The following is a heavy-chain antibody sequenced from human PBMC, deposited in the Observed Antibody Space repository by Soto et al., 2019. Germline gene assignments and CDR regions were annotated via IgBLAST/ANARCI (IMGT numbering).Heavy chain of an antibody. V-gene: IGHV3-30-3*01. Sequence: GGSLRLSCAASGFTVSSNYMSWVRQAPGKGLEWVSVISYDGSNKYYADSVKGRFTISRDNSKNTLYLQMNSLRAEDTAVYYCARDLSTYQLLLSYYYGMDVWGQGTTVTVSS. D-gene: IGHD2-2*01. CDR2: ISYDGSNK. J-gene: IGHJ6*02. CDR3: ARDLSTYQLLLSYYYGMDV. CDR1: GFTVSSNY.